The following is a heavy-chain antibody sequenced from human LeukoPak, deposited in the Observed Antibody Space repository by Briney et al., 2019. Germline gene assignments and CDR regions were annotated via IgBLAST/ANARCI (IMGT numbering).Heavy chain of an antibody. D-gene: IGHD3-3*01. V-gene: IGHV3-21*01. Sequence: PGGSLRLSCAASGFTFSSYSMNWVRQAPGKGLEWVSSISSSSSYIYYADSVKGRFPISRDNAKNSLYLQMNSLRAEDTAVYYCARMRRIRFLEWLLIDYWGQGTLVTVSS. CDR1: GFTFSSYS. J-gene: IGHJ4*02. CDR3: ARMRRIRFLEWLLIDY. CDR2: ISSSSSYI.